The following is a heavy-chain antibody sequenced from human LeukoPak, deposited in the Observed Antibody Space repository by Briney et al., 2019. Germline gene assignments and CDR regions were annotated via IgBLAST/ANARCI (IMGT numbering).Heavy chain of an antibody. J-gene: IGHJ2*01. CDR3: ARRRRVRGVGTPSQFWYLDL. D-gene: IGHD3-10*01. CDR2: INHSGST. Sequence: TSETLSLTCAVYGGSFSGYYWSWVRKPPGKGLEWIGEINHSGSTNYNPSLKSRVTISIDTSKNQFSLKLSSVTAADTAVCYCARRRRVRGVGTPSQFWYLDLWGRGTLVTVSS. CDR1: GGSFSGYY. V-gene: IGHV4-34*01.